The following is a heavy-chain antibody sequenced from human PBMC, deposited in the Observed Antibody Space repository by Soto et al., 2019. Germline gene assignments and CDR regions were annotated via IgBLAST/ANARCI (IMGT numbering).Heavy chain of an antibody. V-gene: IGHV4-30-4*01. Sequence: QVQLQESGPGLVKPSQTLSLTCTVSAGSIRSGDYYWTWIRQPPGKGLEWIGYIDHSGSAYYNPSLKSRPTISIDTSNHQFSLKMTSVTAADTAVYYCAGELGTFYFDHWGQGTLVTVSS. CDR3: AGELGTFYFDH. D-gene: IGHD7-27*01. CDR2: IDHSGSA. CDR1: AGSIRSGDYY. J-gene: IGHJ4*02.